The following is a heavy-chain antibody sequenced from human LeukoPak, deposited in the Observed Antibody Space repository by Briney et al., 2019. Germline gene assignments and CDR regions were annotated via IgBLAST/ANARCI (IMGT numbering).Heavy chain of an antibody. CDR3: ARALSGSYSYSFDY. CDR2: IYPGDSDT. CDR1: GYNFTTYW. D-gene: IGHD1-26*01. V-gene: IGHV5-51*01. J-gene: IGHJ4*02. Sequence: GESLKISCKGSGYNFTTYWIVWVRQMPGKGLEWMGIIYPGDSDTRYSPTFQGQVTISADKSITTAYLQWSSLKASDTAMYYCARALSGSYSYSFDYWGQGALVTVSS.